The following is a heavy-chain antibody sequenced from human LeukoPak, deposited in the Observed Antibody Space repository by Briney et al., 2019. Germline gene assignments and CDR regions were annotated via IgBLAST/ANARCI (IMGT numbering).Heavy chain of an antibody. CDR3: ARDYYDSSGYSGDFDY. CDR2: IYHRGST. D-gene: IGHD3-22*01. J-gene: IGHJ4*02. V-gene: IGHV4-30-2*01. CDR1: GGSISRGGYS. Sequence: SETLSLTCAVSGGSISRGGYSWSWIRQPPGKGLEGIGYIYHRGSTYYNRSLKSRVTISVDRSKNQFSLKLSAVTAAGTAVYYCARDYYDSSGYSGDFDYWGQGTLVTVSS.